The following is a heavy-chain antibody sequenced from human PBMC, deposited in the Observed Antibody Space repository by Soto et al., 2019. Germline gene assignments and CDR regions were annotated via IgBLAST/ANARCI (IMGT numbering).Heavy chain of an antibody. CDR3: AKGTRDGYNRLFDY. CDR2: ISGSGGST. Sequence: LRLSCAASGFTFSSYAMSWVRQAPGKGLEWVSAISGSGGSTYYADSVKGRFTISRDNSKNTLYLQMNSLRAEDTAVYYCAKGTRDGYNRLFDYWGQGTLVTVSS. CDR1: GFTFSSYA. D-gene: IGHD2-2*01. V-gene: IGHV3-23*01. J-gene: IGHJ4*02.